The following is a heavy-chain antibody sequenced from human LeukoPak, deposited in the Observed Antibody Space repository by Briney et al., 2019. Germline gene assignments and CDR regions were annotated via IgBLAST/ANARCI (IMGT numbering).Heavy chain of an antibody. CDR3: ARQPDY. J-gene: IGHJ4*02. V-gene: IGHV4-39*01. CDR2: IYYSGRT. CDR1: GGSISSSSYY. Sequence: SETLSLTCTVSGGSISSSSYYWGWIRQPPGKGLEWFGSIYYSGRTCYNTSLKSRATISVDTSKNQFSLKLSSVTAADTAVYYCARQPDYWGQGTLVTVSS.